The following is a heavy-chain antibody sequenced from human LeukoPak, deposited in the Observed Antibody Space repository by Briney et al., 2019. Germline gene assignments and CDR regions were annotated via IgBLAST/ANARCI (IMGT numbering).Heavy chain of an antibody. V-gene: IGHV4-59*01. CDR1: GGSISSYS. Sequence: KPSATLSLTCTVSGGSISSYSWSWIRQPPGKGLEWIGYIYYSGNTNYNPSLKSQVTISIDTSKKQFSLKLSSVTAADTAVYYCARVRLVGYDILTGYYSFDYWGQGTLVTVSS. CDR3: ARVRLVGYDILTGYYSFDY. D-gene: IGHD3-9*01. J-gene: IGHJ4*02. CDR2: IYYSGNT.